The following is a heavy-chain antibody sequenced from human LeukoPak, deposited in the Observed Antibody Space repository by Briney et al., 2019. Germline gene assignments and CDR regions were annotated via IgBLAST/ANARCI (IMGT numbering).Heavy chain of an antibody. V-gene: IGHV3-23*01. D-gene: IGHD6-13*01. J-gene: IGHJ2*01. CDR1: GFTFSSYG. CDR3: ARAAYSSTWYSRYFDL. CDR2: ISGSGGRT. Sequence: GGSLRLSCAASGFTFSSYGMSWVRQAPGKGLEWVSAISGSGGRTFYADSVQGRFTISRDNYKNTLNLQMNSLRAEDTAVYYCARAAYSSTWYSRYFDLWGRGTLVTVSS.